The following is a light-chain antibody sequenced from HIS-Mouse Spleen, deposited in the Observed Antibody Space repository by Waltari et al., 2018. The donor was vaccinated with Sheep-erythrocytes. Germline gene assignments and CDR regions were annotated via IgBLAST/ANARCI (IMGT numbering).Light chain of an antibody. CDR3: QQYGSSPT. Sequence: EIVLPQSPGTLSLSPGERSTLSCRARQSVSSSYLAWYQQKPGQAPRLLIYGASSRATGIPDRFSGSGSGTDFTLTISRLEPEDFAVYYCQQYGSSPTFGQGTKLEIK. CDR1: QSVSSSY. CDR2: GAS. V-gene: IGKV3-20*01. J-gene: IGKJ2*01.